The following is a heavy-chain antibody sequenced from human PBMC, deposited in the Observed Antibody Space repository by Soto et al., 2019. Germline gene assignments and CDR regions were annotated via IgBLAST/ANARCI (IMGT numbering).Heavy chain of an antibody. CDR3: AKDGSGYFDY. CDR1: GFTFSSYS. D-gene: IGHD2-15*01. Sequence: PGGSLRLSCAASGFTFSSYSMNWVRQAPGKGLEWVSSISSSSSYIYYADSVKGRFTISRDNSKNSLYLQMNSLRAEDTAVYYCAKDGSGYFDYWGQGTLVTVSS. V-gene: IGHV3-21*01. CDR2: ISSSSSYI. J-gene: IGHJ4*02.